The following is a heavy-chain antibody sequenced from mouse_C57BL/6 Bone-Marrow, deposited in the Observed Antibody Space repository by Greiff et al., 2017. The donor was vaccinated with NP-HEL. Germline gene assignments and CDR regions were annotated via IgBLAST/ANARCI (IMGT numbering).Heavy chain of an antibody. D-gene: IGHD1-1*01. CDR1: GYTFTSYG. J-gene: IGHJ2*01. CDR2: IYPRSGNT. Sequence: QVTLKESGAELARPGASVKLSCKASGYTFTSYGISWVKQRTGQGLEWIGEIYPRSGNTYYNEKFKGKATLTADKSSSTAYMVLRSLTSEDSAVYFCARPYYGSLFDYWGQGTTLTVSS. CDR3: ARPYYGSLFDY. V-gene: IGHV1-81*01.